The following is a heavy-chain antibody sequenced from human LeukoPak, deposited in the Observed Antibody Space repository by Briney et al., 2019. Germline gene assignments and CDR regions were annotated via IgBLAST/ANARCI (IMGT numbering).Heavy chain of an antibody. V-gene: IGHV3-53*01. CDR3: AREMIQLPGYFDY. J-gene: IGHJ4*02. D-gene: IGHD5-18*01. Sequence: GGSLRLSCAASGLTVSSNYMSWVRQAPGKGLEWVSVIYSVGNTFYAAAVKGRCTISRDNSKNTLYLQMNSLRAEDTAVYYCAREMIQLPGYFDYWGQGTLVPVSS. CDR2: IYSVGNT. CDR1: GLTVSSNY.